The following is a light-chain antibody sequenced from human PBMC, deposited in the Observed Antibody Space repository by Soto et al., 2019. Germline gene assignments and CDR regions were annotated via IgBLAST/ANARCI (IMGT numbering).Light chain of an antibody. CDR1: QSVSNY. V-gene: IGKV1-39*01. Sequence: DIQMTQAPCSPSASVRDRVTISCLASQSVSNYLNWYRQLPGKAPTLLIYSTSTLQSGVPSRFSGSGSGTDFTLTISGLQPEDFATYFCQQSYSSPQTFGQGTKVDIK. J-gene: IGKJ1*01. CDR2: STS. CDR3: QQSYSSPQT.